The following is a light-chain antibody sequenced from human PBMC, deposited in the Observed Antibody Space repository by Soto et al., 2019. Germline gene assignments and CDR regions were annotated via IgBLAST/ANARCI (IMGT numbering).Light chain of an antibody. Sequence: EIVLTQSPATLSLSPGEGATLSCRAGQSISDYLAWYQQRPGQAPRLLIFDASNRATGVPDRFSGGGSGTDFTLIISSLEPEDFAVYYCQQRVNWPPTFGGGTKVEI. J-gene: IGKJ4*01. V-gene: IGKV3-11*01. CDR1: QSISDY. CDR3: QQRVNWPPT. CDR2: DAS.